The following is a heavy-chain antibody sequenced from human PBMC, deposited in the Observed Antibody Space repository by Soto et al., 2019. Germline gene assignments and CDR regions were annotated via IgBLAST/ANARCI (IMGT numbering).Heavy chain of an antibody. Sequence: QVQLQQWGAGLLKPSETLSLTCAVYGGSFSGYYWSWIRQPPGKGLEWIGEINHSGSTNYNPSLKRRVPISVDTPKNQFSLKLSSVTAADTAVYYGASARVGDLRRVNWFDPWGQGTLVTVSS. CDR3: ASARVGDLRRVNWFDP. D-gene: IGHD4-17*01. CDR1: GGSFSGYY. CDR2: INHSGST. J-gene: IGHJ5*02. V-gene: IGHV4-34*01.